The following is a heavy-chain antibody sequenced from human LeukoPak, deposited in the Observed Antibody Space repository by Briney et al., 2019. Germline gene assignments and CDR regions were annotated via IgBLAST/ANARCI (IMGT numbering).Heavy chain of an antibody. D-gene: IGHD2-8*01. Sequence: GASVKVSCKASGYTFTSCYMHWVRQAPGQGLEWMGIINPSGGSTSYAQKFQGRVTMTRDTSTSTVYMELSSLRSEDTAVYYCARDERMVYATPTTYYFDYWGQGTLVTVSS. J-gene: IGHJ4*02. CDR3: ARDERMVYATPTTYYFDY. V-gene: IGHV1-46*01. CDR2: INPSGGST. CDR1: GYTFTSCY.